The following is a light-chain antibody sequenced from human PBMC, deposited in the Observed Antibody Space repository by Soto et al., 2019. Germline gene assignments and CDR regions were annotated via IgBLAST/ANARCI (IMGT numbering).Light chain of an antibody. CDR3: MQALQSPLT. Sequence: DIVMTQSPRSLPVTPGEPASISCRSSQSLLHTNGYNYLDWYLQKPGQSPQLLIYLGSNRASGVPDRFSGSGSGTDFTLKISRVEAEDVGVYYCMQALQSPLTFVPGTTVDIK. CDR1: QSLLHTNGYNY. V-gene: IGKV2-28*01. CDR2: LGS. J-gene: IGKJ3*01.